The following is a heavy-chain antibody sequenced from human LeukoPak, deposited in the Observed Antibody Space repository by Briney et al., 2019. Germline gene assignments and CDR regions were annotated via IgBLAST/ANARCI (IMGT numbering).Heavy chain of an antibody. J-gene: IGHJ6*03. D-gene: IGHD1-26*01. CDR1: GGSISSYY. V-gene: IGHV4-59*01. Sequence: SETLSLTCTVSGGSISSYYWSWIRQPPGRGLEWIGYIYYSGSTNYNPSLKSRVTISVDTSKNQFSLKLSSVTAADTAVYYCARVSSGSYYRIYYYYYVDVWGKGTTVTVS. CDR3: ARVSSGSYYRIYYYYYVDV. CDR2: IYYSGST.